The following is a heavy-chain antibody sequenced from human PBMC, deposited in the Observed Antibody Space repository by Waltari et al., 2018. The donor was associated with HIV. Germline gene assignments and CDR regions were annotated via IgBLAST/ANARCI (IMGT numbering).Heavy chain of an antibody. J-gene: IGHJ3*02. Sequence: DVQLVQSGAEVQRPGQSLRISGKGSGYRLTSYLLSWSSQMPGKGLEWMGRIDPSNSYTSYSPSFQGHVTISADKAISTAYLQWSSLKASETAMYYCARHYLPGDAFDIWGQGTMVTVSS. V-gene: IGHV5-10-1*01. D-gene: IGHD3-10*01. CDR1: GYRLTSYL. CDR3: ARHYLPGDAFDI. CDR2: IDPSNSYT.